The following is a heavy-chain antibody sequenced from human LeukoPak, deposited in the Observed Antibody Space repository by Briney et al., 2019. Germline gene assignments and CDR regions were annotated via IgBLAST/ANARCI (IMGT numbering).Heavy chain of an antibody. V-gene: IGHV3-74*01. CDR2: INSDGSTT. Sequence: GGPLRPSCAASGFLYNSHWKHWLPQATARGVVWVSRINSDGSTTSYADSVKGRFTISRDNAKNALYLQMNSLRAEDTSVYYCTRSPVGGNWFDPWGQGTLVTVSS. CDR1: GFLYNSHW. CDR3: TRSPVGGNWFDP. J-gene: IGHJ5*02.